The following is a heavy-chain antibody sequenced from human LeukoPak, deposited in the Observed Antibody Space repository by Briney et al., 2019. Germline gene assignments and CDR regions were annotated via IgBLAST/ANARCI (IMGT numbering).Heavy chain of an antibody. CDR1: GFTFASTS. D-gene: IGHD5-12*01. V-gene: IGHV3-48*04. J-gene: IGHJ4*02. Sequence: PGRSLRLSCPAAGFTFASTSTNSARLAPRHWLEWVSYISSSGSTIYYADSVKGRFTISRDNAKNSLYVQMNSLRAEDTAVYYCARGGTVATIWGQGTLFTVSS. CDR2: ISSSGSTI. CDR3: ARGGTVATI.